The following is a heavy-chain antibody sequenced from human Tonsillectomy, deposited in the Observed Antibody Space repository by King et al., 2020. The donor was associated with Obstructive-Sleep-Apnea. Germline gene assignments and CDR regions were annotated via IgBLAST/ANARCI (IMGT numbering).Heavy chain of an antibody. CDR1: GFTFTSFA. CDR3: AAESSQYYYYYGMDV. Sequence: QLVQSGPEVKKPGTSVKVSCKASGFTFTSFAMQWVRQARGQRLEWIGWIVVGSGNTNYAQKFQERVTITRDMSTSTAYMELSSLRSEDTAVYYCAAESSQYYYYYGMDVWGQGTTVTVSS. CDR2: IVVGSGNT. V-gene: IGHV1-58*02. J-gene: IGHJ6*02.